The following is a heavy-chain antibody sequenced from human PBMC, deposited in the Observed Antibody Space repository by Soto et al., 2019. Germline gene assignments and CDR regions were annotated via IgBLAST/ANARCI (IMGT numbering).Heavy chain of an antibody. CDR1: GFTFSNAW. CDR3: TTEKLPIVVVPAALSANAFYI. V-gene: IGHV3-15*01. Sequence: VGSLRLSCAASGFTFSNAWMSWVRQAPGKGLEWVGRIKSKTDGGTTDYAAPVKGRFTISRDDSKNTLYLQMNSLKTEDTAVYYCTTEKLPIVVVPAALSANAFYIWGQGTMVTVSS. CDR2: IKSKTDGGTT. D-gene: IGHD2-2*01. J-gene: IGHJ3*02.